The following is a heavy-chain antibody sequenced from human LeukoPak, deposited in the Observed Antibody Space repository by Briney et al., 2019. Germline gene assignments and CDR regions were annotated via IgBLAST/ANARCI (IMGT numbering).Heavy chain of an antibody. CDR3: AKDQGMRFDL. Sequence: PGGSLRLSCAASGFTFSSYVMHWVRQAPGKGLEWVAIISYDGSNEYYADSVKGRFTISRDNSKNTLYLQMNSLRAADTAVYYCAKDQGMRFDLWGRGTLVTVSS. CDR2: ISYDGSNE. J-gene: IGHJ2*01. V-gene: IGHV3-30*04. CDR1: GFTFSSYV.